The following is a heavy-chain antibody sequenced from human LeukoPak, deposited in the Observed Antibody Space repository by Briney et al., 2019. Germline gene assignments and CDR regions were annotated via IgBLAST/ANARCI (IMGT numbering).Heavy chain of an antibody. Sequence: AGGSLRLSCAASGFTFSSYAMSWVRQAPGKGLEWVSGFSGSGGRTYYADSVKGRFTISRDTSKNTLYLQMNSLRAEDTAVYYCAKGYDSSAIYYFDYWGQGTLVTVSS. V-gene: IGHV3-23*01. J-gene: IGHJ4*02. CDR3: AKGYDSSAIYYFDY. CDR1: GFTFSSYA. CDR2: FSGSGGRT. D-gene: IGHD3-22*01.